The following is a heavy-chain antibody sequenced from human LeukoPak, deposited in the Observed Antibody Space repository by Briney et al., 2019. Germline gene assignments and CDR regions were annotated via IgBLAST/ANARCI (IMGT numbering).Heavy chain of an antibody. CDR2: IYSSGST. CDR3: VRGYYSDNSGYYPWYFDL. V-gene: IGHV4-59*01. D-gene: IGHD3-22*01. CDR1: GGSISSYY. Sequence: PSETLSLTCTVSGGSISSYYWSWIRQPPGKGLDWVGYIYSSGSTTYNPSLRSRVTISVDTSKNEFSLKLSSVTAADTAVYYCVRGYYSDNSGYYPWYFDLWGRGTLVTVSS. J-gene: IGHJ2*01.